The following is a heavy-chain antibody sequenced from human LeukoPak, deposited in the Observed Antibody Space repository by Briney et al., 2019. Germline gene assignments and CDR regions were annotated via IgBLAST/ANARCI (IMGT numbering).Heavy chain of an antibody. J-gene: IGHJ5*02. CDR3: ARYLVVTATRHNRFDP. CDR2: ISGDGGST. CDR1: GFTFDDYA. V-gene: IGHV3-43*02. D-gene: IGHD2-21*02. Sequence: GGSLRLSCAASGFTFDDYAMHWVRQAPGKGLDWVSLISGDGGSTYYADSVKGRFTISRDNSKNSLYLQMNSLRTEDTALYYCARYLVVTATRHNRFDPWGQGTLVTVSS.